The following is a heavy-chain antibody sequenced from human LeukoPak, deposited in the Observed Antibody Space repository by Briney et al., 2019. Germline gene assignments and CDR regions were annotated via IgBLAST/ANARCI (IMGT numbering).Heavy chain of an antibody. V-gene: IGHV3-21*01. D-gene: IGHD3-10*02. Sequence: GGSLRLSCAASGFTFSDYTMTWVRQAPGKGLEWVASISSDSSYIDYADSVKGRFTISRDNAKNSLFLKTDTLRGDDTGIYYCARDPNVLGITPYXXDFXXXGTXVTVSS. CDR2: ISSDSSYI. J-gene: IGHJ4*02. CDR1: GFTFSDYT. CDR3: ARDPNVLGITPYXXDF.